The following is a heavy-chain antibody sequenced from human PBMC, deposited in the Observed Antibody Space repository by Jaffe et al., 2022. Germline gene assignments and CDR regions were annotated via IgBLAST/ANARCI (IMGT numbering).Heavy chain of an antibody. CDR3: ASRYGDYYFDY. Sequence: EVQLLESGGGLVQPGGSLRLSCVASGFTFSNYAMSWVRQAPGKGLEWVSSISNNVFSTYYADSVKGRFTISRDNSKNTLYLQMNSLRAEDTAVYYCASRYGDYYFDYWGQGTLVTVSS. J-gene: IGHJ4*02. D-gene: IGHD4-17*01. CDR1: GFTFSNYA. CDR2: ISNNVFST. V-gene: IGHV3-23*01.